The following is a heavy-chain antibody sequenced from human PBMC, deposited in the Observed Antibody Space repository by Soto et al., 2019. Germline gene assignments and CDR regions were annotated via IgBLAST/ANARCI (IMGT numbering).Heavy chain of an antibody. CDR1: GYTFTSYA. V-gene: IGHV1-3*01. CDR2: INAGNGNT. CDR3: ARSIRFLEWLSESYYYYMDV. Sequence: ASVKVSCKASGYTFTSYAMHWVRQAPGQRLEWMGWINAGNGNTKYSQKFQGRVTITRDTSASTAYMELSSLRSEDTAVYYCARSIRFLEWLSESYYYYMDVWGKGNTVTVS. J-gene: IGHJ6*03. D-gene: IGHD3-3*01.